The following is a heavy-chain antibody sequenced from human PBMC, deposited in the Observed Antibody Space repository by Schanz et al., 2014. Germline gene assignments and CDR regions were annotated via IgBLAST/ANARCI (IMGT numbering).Heavy chain of an antibody. CDR3: AKYGGGYSYGFVEY. Sequence: EVHLEESGGGVVQPGRSLRLSCAASGFTFHTYDMHWVRQAPGRGLEWVANIKQDGSEKYYVDSVKGRFTISRDNAKNSLYLQMNSLTAEDTAVYYCAKYGGGYSYGFVEYWGQGTLVTVSS. D-gene: IGHD5-18*01. J-gene: IGHJ4*02. CDR2: IKQDGSEK. CDR1: GFTFHTYD. V-gene: IGHV3-7*01.